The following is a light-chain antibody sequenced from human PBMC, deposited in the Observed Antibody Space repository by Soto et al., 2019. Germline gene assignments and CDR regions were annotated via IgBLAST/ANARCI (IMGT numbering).Light chain of an antibody. CDR3: QQRSNWPLT. CDR2: DAS. Sequence: EXXLTXXXXXLSXSPXXXATLXCXASQSVXSYLAWYQQKPGQAPRLLIYDASNRATGIPARFSGXGSGTXFTLTISSLEPEDFAVYYCQQRSNWPLTFGGGTKVEXK. CDR1: QSVXSY. J-gene: IGKJ4*01. V-gene: IGKV3-11*01.